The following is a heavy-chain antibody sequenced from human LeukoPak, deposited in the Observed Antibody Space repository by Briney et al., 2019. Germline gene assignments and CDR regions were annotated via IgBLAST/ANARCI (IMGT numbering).Heavy chain of an antibody. J-gene: IGHJ4*02. Sequence: PSETLSLTCTVSGGSISSGGYYWSWIRQHPGKGLEWIGYIYYSGSTYYNPSLKSRVTISVDTSKNQFSLKLSSVTAADTAVYYCARAPEGMITFGGVIGHFDYWGQGTLVTVSS. CDR3: ARAPEGMITFGGVIGHFDY. D-gene: IGHD3-16*02. CDR2: IYYSGST. CDR1: GGSISSGGYY. V-gene: IGHV4-31*03.